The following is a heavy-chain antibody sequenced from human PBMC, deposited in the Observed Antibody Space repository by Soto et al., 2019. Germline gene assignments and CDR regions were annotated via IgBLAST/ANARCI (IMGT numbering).Heavy chain of an antibody. D-gene: IGHD1-1*01. CDR3: ARTGDGHHDFLDY. CDR1: GFTFSSYW. V-gene: IGHV3-7*01. CDR2: INQDGNED. J-gene: IGHJ4*02. Sequence: LRLSCAASGFTFSSYWINWVRQSPGKGLDWVANINQDGNEDNLLDSVKGRFTISRDNAKNSLFLQMNSLRVDDTAVYYCARTGDGHHDFLDYWGQGALVTVSS.